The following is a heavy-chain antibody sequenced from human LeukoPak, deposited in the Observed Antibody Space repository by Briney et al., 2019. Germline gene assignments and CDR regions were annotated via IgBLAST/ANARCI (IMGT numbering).Heavy chain of an antibody. CDR1: GYIFTLYG. V-gene: IGHV1-18*01. CDR3: ARWRYDFWSGYSDY. J-gene: IGHJ4*02. Sequence: GASVTVSCKDSGYIFTLYGISWVRQAPGQGLEWMGWINTFSGSTYYAQKFQGRVTMTTDTSTSTAYMDLRSLRSDDTAVYYCARWRYDFWSGYSDYWGQGTLVTVSS. D-gene: IGHD3-3*01. CDR2: INTFSGST.